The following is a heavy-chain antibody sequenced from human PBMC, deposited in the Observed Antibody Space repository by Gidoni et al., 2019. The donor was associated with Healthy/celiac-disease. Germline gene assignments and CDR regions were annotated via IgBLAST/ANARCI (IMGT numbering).Heavy chain of an antibody. D-gene: IGHD2-2*01. CDR3: ARDGGMVRSSTRPRGWFDP. V-gene: IGHV3-30-3*01. CDR2: ISYDGSNK. J-gene: IGHJ5*02. Sequence: QVQLVESGGGVVQPGRSLRLSCAASGFTFSSYAMHWVRQAPGKGLEWVSVISYDGSNKYYADSVKGRFTISRDNSKNTLYLQMNSLRAEDTAVYYCARDGGMVRSSTRPRGWFDPWGQGTLVTVSS. CDR1: GFTFSSYA.